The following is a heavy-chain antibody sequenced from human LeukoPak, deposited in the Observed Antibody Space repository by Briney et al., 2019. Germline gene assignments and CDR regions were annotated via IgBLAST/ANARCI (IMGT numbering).Heavy chain of an antibody. CDR2: ISGSGGST. CDR3: AKYGVPTSRRAYYFDY. V-gene: IGHV3-23*01. D-gene: IGHD5-24*01. Sequence: GGPLRLSCTASGFTFGDYAMSWVRQAPGKGLEWVSAISGSGGSTYYADSVKGRFTISRDNSKNTLYLQMNSLRAEDTAVYYCAKYGVPTSRRAYYFDYWGQGTLVTVSS. CDR1: GFTFGDYA. J-gene: IGHJ4*02.